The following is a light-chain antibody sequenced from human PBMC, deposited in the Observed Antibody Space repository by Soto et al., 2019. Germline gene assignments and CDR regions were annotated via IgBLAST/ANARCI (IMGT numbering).Light chain of an antibody. J-gene: IGKJ5*01. CDR2: GSS. Sequence: EIVLTQSPATLSLSPGERATLSCRATETVSTNLAWFQRKAGQPPRLLIYGSSTRATGVPDRFSGSGSGTEFTLTISSLEPEDFAVYYCQQRSAGVTFGQGTRLEIK. CDR1: ETVSTN. CDR3: QQRSAGVT. V-gene: IGKV3-11*01.